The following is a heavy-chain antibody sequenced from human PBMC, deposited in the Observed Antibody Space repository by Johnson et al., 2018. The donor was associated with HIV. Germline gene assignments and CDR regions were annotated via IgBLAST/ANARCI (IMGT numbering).Heavy chain of an antibody. CDR3: ARDGPWLQSQRNAFDI. V-gene: IGHV3-7*01. CDR1: GFTFSSYA. Sequence: VQLVESGGGVVQPGGSLRLSCAASGFTFSSYAMSWVRQAPGKGLEWVANIKQDGSEKHYVGSVKGRFTISRDNAKKSLDLQMNSLRVEDTAVYYCARDGPWLQSQRNAFDIWGQGTMVTVSS. CDR2: IKQDGSEK. J-gene: IGHJ3*02. D-gene: IGHD5-24*01.